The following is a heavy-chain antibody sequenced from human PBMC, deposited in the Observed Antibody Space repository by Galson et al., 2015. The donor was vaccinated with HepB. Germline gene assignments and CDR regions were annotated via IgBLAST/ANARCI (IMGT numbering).Heavy chain of an antibody. D-gene: IGHD3-3*01. CDR3: ARECFGVRRGLTKDYDYMAG. J-gene: IGHJ6*03. V-gene: IGHV4-34*01. CDR1: GGSFAVPY. CDR2: INHREST. Sequence: SETSPLTCAEHGGSFAVPYWSLTRQPPGKGLEWIGEINHRESTNYNPSLNSRLTMLVATSKRQFSLKLSSVTAADTAVYFCARECFGVRRGLTKDYDYMAGWGKGTTVSVSS.